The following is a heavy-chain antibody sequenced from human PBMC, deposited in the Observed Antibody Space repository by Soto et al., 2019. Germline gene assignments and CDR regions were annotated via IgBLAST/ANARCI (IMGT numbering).Heavy chain of an antibody. J-gene: IGHJ4*02. V-gene: IGHV4-59*01. CDR2: IYYNGST. CDR3: AREGAVADPFDY. D-gene: IGHD6-19*01. CDR1: GGSISSYY. Sequence: SETLSLTCTVSGGSISSYYWSWIRQPPGKGLEWIGYIYYNGSTNYNPSLKSRVTISVDTSKNQFSLKLSSVTAADTAVYYCAREGAVADPFDYWGQGTLVTVSS.